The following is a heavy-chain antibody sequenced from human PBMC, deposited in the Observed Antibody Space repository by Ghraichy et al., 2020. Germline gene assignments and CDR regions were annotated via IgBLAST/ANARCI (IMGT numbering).Heavy chain of an antibody. J-gene: IGHJ4*02. V-gene: IGHV3-64D*06. CDR1: GFTFSSYA. CDR3: VKGDRSGWYGFLFDY. CDR2: ISSNGGFT. Sequence: GESLNISCSASGFTFSSYAMHWVRQAPGKGLESVSGISSNGGFTYYADSVKGRFTLSRDNSKNTLYLQMSSLRTEDTAVYYCVKGDRSGWYGFLFDYWGQGTLVTVSS. D-gene: IGHD6-19*01.